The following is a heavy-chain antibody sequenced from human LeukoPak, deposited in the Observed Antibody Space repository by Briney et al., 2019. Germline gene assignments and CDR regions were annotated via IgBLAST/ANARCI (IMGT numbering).Heavy chain of an antibody. CDR2: ISSSSSYI. J-gene: IGHJ4*02. Sequence: GGSLRLSCAASGFTFSSYSMNWVRQAPGKGLEWVSSISSSSSYIYYADSVKGRFTISRDNAKNSLYLQMNSLRAEDTAVYYCARDSSGYYWPAYWGQGTLITVSS. CDR3: ARDSSGYYWPAY. D-gene: IGHD3-22*01. V-gene: IGHV3-21*01. CDR1: GFTFSSYS.